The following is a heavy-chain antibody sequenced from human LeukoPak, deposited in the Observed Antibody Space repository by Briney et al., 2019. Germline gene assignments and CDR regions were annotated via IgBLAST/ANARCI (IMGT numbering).Heavy chain of an antibody. CDR1: GGSISSYY. V-gene: IGHV4-4*07. CDR3: ASLYYYDSSGFPYYFDY. J-gene: IGHJ4*02. CDR2: IYTSGST. Sequence: SETLSLTCTVSGGSISSYYWSWIRQPAGKGLKWIGRIYTSGSTYYNPSLKSRVTISVDTSKNQFSLKLSSVTAADTAVYYCASLYYYDSSGFPYYFDYWAREPWSPSPQ. D-gene: IGHD3-22*01.